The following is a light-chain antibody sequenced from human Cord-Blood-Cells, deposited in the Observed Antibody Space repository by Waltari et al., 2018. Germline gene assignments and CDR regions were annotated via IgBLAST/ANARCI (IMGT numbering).Light chain of an antibody. CDR2: GAS. CDR3: QQYNNWQT. CDR1: QRVSSN. J-gene: IGKJ2*01. V-gene: IGKV3-15*01. Sequence: EIVITQSPATLSVSPGERATLSCRASQRVSSNVALYQQKPGQAPRLLIYGASTKATGIPALFSGSSAGTEFTTTSSSLQSEDFAVYYCQQYNNWQTFGQGTKLEIK.